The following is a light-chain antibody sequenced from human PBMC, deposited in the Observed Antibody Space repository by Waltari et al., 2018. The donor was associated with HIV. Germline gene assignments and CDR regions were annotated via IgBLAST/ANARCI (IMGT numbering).Light chain of an antibody. CDR3: TSYTSISPLAS. CDR1: SSDIGGYDY. Sequence: QSALTQPASVSGSPGQSITISCTGTSSDIGGYDYVSWYQHYPGKAPKLILFGVTNRPAGVSTRVSGSKSCNMASLTISGLQAEDEADYYCTSYTSISPLASFGGGTQVTVL. CDR2: GVT. J-gene: IGLJ7*01. V-gene: IGLV2-14*01.